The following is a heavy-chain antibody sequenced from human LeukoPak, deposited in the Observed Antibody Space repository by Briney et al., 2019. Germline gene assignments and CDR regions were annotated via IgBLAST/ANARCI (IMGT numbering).Heavy chain of an antibody. CDR3: ARERYSYGPRGPEYYFDY. J-gene: IGHJ4*02. CDR1: GFTFSSYE. Sequence: PGGSLRLSCAASGFTFSSYEMNWVRQAPGKGLEWVPYISSSGSTIYYADSVKGRFAISRDNAKNSLYLQMNSLRAEDTAVYYCARERYSYGPRGPEYYFDYWGQGTLVTVSS. CDR2: ISSSGSTI. V-gene: IGHV3-48*03. D-gene: IGHD5-18*01.